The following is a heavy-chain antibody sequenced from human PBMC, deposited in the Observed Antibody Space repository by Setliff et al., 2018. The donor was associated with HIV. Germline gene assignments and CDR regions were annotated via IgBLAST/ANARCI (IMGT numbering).Heavy chain of an antibody. V-gene: IGHV4-61*09. CDR2: IYTSGST. Sequence: SETLSLTCTVSGGSISSGSSYWSWMRQPAGKGLEWIGHIYTSGSTNYNPSLKSRVTISVDTSKTQFSRKLSSVTAADTAVYSCAREETYYYDGSGYYYFDYWGRGTLVTVSS. D-gene: IGHD3-22*01. J-gene: IGHJ4*02. CDR1: GGSISSGSSY. CDR3: AREETYYYDGSGYYYFDY.